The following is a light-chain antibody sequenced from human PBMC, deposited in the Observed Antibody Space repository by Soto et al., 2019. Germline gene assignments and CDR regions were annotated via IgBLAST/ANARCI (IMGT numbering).Light chain of an antibody. J-gene: IGKJ1*01. Sequence: LMTQSAAILSVSPGERATLSSRASQSVSNNLAWDQQKPGQAHRLLISDASTRATGIPARFSGSGSGTEFTLTISGLQPEDFAVYYCQQYNNWPPWSFGQGTKVEIK. CDR3: QQYNNWPPWS. CDR1: QSVSNN. V-gene: IGKV3-15*01. CDR2: DAS.